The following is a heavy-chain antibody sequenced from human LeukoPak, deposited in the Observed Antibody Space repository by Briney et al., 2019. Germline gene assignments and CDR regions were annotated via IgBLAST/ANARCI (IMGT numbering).Heavy chain of an antibody. D-gene: IGHD6-6*01. CDR1: GFTFSSYA. CDR2: ISGSGGST. V-gene: IGHV3-23*01. J-gene: IGHJ3*02. CDR3: AKLKKSRSSSGAFDI. Sequence: GGSLRLSCAASGFTFSSYAMSWVRQAPGKGLEWVSAISGSGGSTYYADSVRGRFTISRDNSKNTLYLQMNSLRAEDTAVYYCAKLKKSRSSSGAFDIWGQGTMVTVSS.